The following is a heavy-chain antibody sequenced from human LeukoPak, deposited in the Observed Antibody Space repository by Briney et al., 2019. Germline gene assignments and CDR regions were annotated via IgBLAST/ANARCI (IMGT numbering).Heavy chain of an antibody. CDR1: GFTFSNAW. Sequence: GGSLRLSCAAFGFTFSNAWMSWVRQAPGKGLEWVGRIKSKTDGGTTDYAAPVKGRFTISRDDSKNTLYLQMNSLKTEDTAVYYCTTDRVWVVAAPFDYWGQGTLVTVSS. CDR2: IKSKTDGGTT. V-gene: IGHV3-15*01. J-gene: IGHJ4*02. CDR3: TTDRVWVVAAPFDY. D-gene: IGHD2-15*01.